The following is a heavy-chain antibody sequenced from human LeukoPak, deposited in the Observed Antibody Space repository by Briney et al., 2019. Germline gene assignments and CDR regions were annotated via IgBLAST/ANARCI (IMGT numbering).Heavy chain of an antibody. Sequence: GSVQVSCKASGYTFTGYYMHWVRQAPGQGLEWMGWINPNSGGTNYAQKFQGRVTMTRDTSISTAYMELSRLRSDDTAVYYWARDNARSVDSLLYNPPPDYWGQGTLVTVSS. V-gene: IGHV1-2*02. CDR3: ARDNARSVDSLLYNPPPDY. CDR2: INPNSGGT. CDR1: GYTFTGYY. D-gene: IGHD3-9*01. J-gene: IGHJ4*02.